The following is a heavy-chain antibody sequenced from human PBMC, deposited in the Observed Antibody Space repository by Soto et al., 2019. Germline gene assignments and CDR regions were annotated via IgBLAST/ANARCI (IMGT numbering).Heavy chain of an antibody. CDR3: ARDYYGSARNFDN. V-gene: IGHV1-3*01. CDR2: INADNGNT. J-gene: IGHJ4*02. Sequence: ASVKVSCKASGYTFSTYAIHWVRQAPGQRLEWMGWINADNGNTKYSQTFQGRVTITRDTSASTAYMELRSLRSDDTAVYYCARDYYGSARNFDNWGQGTLVTVSS. D-gene: IGHD3-10*01. CDR1: GYTFSTYA.